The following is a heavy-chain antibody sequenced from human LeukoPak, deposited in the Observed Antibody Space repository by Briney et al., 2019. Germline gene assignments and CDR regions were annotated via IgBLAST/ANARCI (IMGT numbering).Heavy chain of an antibody. CDR2: MNPNSGNT. D-gene: IGHD6-19*01. Sequence: ASVKVSCKASGYTFTSYDINWVRQATGQGLEWMGWMNPNSGNTGYAQKFQGRVTMTRNTSISTAYMELSSLRSEDTAAYYCARGPIAVAGPYYFDYWGQGTLVTVSS. J-gene: IGHJ4*02. V-gene: IGHV1-8*01. CDR3: ARGPIAVAGPYYFDY. CDR1: GYTFTSYD.